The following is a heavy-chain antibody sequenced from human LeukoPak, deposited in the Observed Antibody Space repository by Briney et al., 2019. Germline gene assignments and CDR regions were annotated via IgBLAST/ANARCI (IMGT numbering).Heavy chain of an antibody. CDR2: ISAYNGNT. Sequence: GASVKVSCKASGYTFTSYGISWVRQAPGQGLEWMGWISAYNGNTNYAQKLQGRVTMTTDTSTSTAYTELRSLRSDDTAVYYCARDRAAYYDILTGINWFDPWGQGTLVTVSS. CDR3: ARDRAAYYDILTGINWFDP. J-gene: IGHJ5*02. CDR1: GYTFTSYG. D-gene: IGHD3-9*01. V-gene: IGHV1-18*04.